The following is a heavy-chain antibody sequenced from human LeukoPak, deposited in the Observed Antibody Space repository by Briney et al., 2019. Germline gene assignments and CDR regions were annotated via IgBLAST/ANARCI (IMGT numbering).Heavy chain of an antibody. D-gene: IGHD6-6*01. CDR3: ARVWIAARFYYFDY. J-gene: IGHJ4*02. CDR2: IYYSGST. CDR1: GGSVSSGSYY. V-gene: IGHV4-61*01. Sequence: PSETLSLTCTVYGGSVSSGSYYWSWIRQPPGKGLEWIGYIYYSGSTNYNPSLKSRVTISVDTSKNQFSLKLSSVTAADTAVYYCARVWIAARFYYFDYWGQGTLVTVSS.